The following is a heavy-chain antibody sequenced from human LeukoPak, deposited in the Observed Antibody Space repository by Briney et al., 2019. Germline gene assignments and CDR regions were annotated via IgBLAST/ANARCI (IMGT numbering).Heavy chain of an antibody. V-gene: IGHV4-59*08. D-gene: IGHD1-26*01. CDR1: GGSMSSYY. J-gene: IGHJ4*02. CDR2: MYYGGNT. Sequence: SETLSLTCTVSGGSMSSYYWSWIRQPPGKGLEWIAYMYYGGNTDYIPSLKSRVTISIDTSNNQFSLKLSSVTAADTAMYYCARHETGGSYPLKYWGQGLLVTVSS. CDR3: ARHETGGSYPLKY.